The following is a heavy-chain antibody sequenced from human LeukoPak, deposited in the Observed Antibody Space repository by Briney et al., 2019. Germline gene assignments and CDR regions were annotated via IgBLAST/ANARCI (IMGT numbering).Heavy chain of an antibody. D-gene: IGHD6-6*01. Sequence: GGSLRLSCAASGFTFSSYAMHWVRQAPGKGLEWVAVISYDGSNKYYADSVKGRFTISRDNSKNTLYLQMNSLRAEDTAVYYCARDFSSSPDYWGQGTLVTVSS. CDR1: GFTFSSYA. J-gene: IGHJ4*02. CDR3: ARDFSSSPDY. V-gene: IGHV3-30*01. CDR2: ISYDGSNK.